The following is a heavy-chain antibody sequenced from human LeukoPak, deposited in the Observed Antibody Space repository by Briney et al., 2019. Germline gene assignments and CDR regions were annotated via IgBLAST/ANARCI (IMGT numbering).Heavy chain of an antibody. D-gene: IGHD3-22*01. Sequence: ASVKVSCKASGYTFTGYYIHWVRQAPGQGLEWMGRINPNSGGTDYAQKFQGKVTMTRDTSISTAYMELSSLRSEDTAVYYCARGDPRSRYDSSGYRPNFDPWGQGTLVTVSS. CDR2: INPNSGGT. CDR3: ARGDPRSRYDSSGYRPNFDP. J-gene: IGHJ5*02. V-gene: IGHV1-2*06. CDR1: GYTFTGYY.